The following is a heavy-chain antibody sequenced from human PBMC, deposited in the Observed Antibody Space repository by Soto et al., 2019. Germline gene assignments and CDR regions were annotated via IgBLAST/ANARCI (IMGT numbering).Heavy chain of an antibody. Sequence: SETLSLTCTVSGGSISSYYWSWIRQPPGKGLEWIGYIYYSGSTNYNPSLKSRVTISVDTSKNQFSLKLSSVTAADTAVYYCARTDVYTSQGDYFDSWGQGALVTGSS. J-gene: IGHJ4*02. D-gene: IGHD1-20*01. CDR3: ARTDVYTSQGDYFDS. V-gene: IGHV4-59*01. CDR1: GGSISSYY. CDR2: IYYSGST.